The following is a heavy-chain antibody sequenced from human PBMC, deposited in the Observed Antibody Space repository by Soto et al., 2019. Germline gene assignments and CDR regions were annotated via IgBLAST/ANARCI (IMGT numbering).Heavy chain of an antibody. CDR2: ISGSGGST. D-gene: IGHD6-6*01. J-gene: IGHJ6*02. Sequence: PGGSLRLSCAASGFTFSSYAMSWVRQAPGKGLEWVSAISGSGGSTYYADSVKGRFTISRDNSKNTLYLQMNSLRDEDTAVYRCARLDGGYYYGKGVWGQGTMVTVSS. V-gene: IGHV3-23*01. CDR3: ARLDGGYYYGKGV. CDR1: GFTFSSYA.